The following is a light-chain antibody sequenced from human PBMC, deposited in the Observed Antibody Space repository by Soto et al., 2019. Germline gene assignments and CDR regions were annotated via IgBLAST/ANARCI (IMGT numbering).Light chain of an antibody. J-gene: IGKJ4*01. Sequence: EIVLPQSPGTLSLSPGERATLSCRASQGIGDTLAWYQHKPGQTPRLLIYDTSTRATGVPTRFSGSRSGAEFTLTINSLQSEDFAVYYCQPYNNWPLTFGGGTRVDIK. CDR2: DTS. V-gene: IGKV3-15*01. CDR3: QPYNNWPLT. CDR1: QGIGDT.